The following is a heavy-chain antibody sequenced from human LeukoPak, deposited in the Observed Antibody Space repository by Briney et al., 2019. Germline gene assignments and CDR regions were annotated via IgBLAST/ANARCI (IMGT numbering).Heavy chain of an antibody. Sequence: PSETLSLTCSVSGVSISTHYWSWIRQPPGKGLEWIGRIYTSGSTNYNPSLKSRVTISVDTSKNQFSLKLSSVTAADTAVYYCARVITNWFDPWGQGTLVTVSS. J-gene: IGHJ5*02. CDR3: ARVITNWFDP. CDR2: IYTSGST. CDR1: GVSISTHY. D-gene: IGHD1-14*01. V-gene: IGHV4-59*11.